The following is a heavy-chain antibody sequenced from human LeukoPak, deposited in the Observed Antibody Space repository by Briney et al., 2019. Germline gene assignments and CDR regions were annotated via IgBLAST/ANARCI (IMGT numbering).Heavy chain of an antibody. Sequence: SVKVSCKASGGTFSSYAISWVRQAPGQGLEWMGGIIPIFGTANYAQKFQDRVTITADKSTSTAYMELSSLRSEDTAVYYCARVVGLTGYSSTWYSGYYYYMDVWGKGTTVTVSS. J-gene: IGHJ6*03. CDR1: GGTFSSYA. CDR3: ARVVGLTGYSSTWYSGYYYYMDV. CDR2: IIPIFGTA. V-gene: IGHV1-69*06. D-gene: IGHD6-13*01.